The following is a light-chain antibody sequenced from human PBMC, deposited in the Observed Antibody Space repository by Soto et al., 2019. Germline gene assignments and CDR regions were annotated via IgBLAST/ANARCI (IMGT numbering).Light chain of an antibody. CDR1: NIGSKS. CDR3: QVSDSSSDHGGV. CDR2: YDS. Sequence: SYELTQPPSVSVAPGKTARITCGGNNIGSKSVHWYQQKPGQAPVLVIYYDSDRPSRIPGRFSGSNSANTATLPISRVEAGDEADYYCQVSDSSSDHGGVFGTGTKLTVL. J-gene: IGLJ1*01. V-gene: IGLV3-21*04.